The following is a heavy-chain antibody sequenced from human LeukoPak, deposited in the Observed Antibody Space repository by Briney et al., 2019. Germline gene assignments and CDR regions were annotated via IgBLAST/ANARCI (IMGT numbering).Heavy chain of an antibody. CDR1: GGSISSGGYS. Sequence: SQTLSLTCAVSGGSISSGGYSWSWIRQPPGKGLEWIGYIYHSGSTYYNPSLKSRVTISVDRSKNQFSLKLSSVTAADTAVYYCARGGRGATDNWFDPWGQGTLDTVSS. CDR3: ARGGRGATDNWFDP. CDR2: IYHSGST. D-gene: IGHD1-26*01. J-gene: IGHJ5*02. V-gene: IGHV4-30-2*01.